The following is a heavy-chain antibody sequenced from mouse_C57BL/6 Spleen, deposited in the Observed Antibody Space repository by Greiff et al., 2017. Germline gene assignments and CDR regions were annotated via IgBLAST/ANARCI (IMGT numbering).Heavy chain of an antibody. CDR1: GYTFTSYW. Sequence: QVQLQQPEAELVMPGASVKLSCKASGYTFTSYWMHWVKQRPGQGLKWIGEIDPSDSYINYNQKFKGKSTLTVDKSSSTAYMQLSSLTSEDSAVYYCARRGYYDAMDYWGQGTSVTVSS. V-gene: IGHV1-69*01. CDR3: ARRGYYDAMDY. CDR2: IDPSDSYI. J-gene: IGHJ4*01.